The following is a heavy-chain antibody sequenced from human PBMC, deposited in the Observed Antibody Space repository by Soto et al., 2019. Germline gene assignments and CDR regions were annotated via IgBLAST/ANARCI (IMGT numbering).Heavy chain of an antibody. CDR3: ARGGITMAWPYSPCGMDV. D-gene: IGHD2-15*01. J-gene: IGHJ6*02. CDR1: GASVSGQY. Sequence: SETLSLTCAVSGASVSGQYCCWIRQPPGKGLEWVGEIIPTGSTTHNPSLKSRLSFSLDTSKNHFSLNLSSVSVADTAVYYCARGGITMAWPYSPCGMDVWGQGXTVTVSS. V-gene: IGHV4-34*01. CDR2: IIPTGST.